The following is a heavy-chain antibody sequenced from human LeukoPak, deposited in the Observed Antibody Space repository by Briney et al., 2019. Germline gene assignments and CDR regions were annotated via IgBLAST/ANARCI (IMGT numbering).Heavy chain of an antibody. V-gene: IGHV1-8*01. J-gene: IGHJ5*02. CDR1: GYTFTSYD. CDR2: MNPNSGNT. D-gene: IGHD6-13*01. Sequence: GASVKVSCKASGYTFTSYDINWVRQATGQGLEWMGWMNPNSGNTGYAQKFQGRVTMTRNTSISTAYMELSSLRSEDTAVYYCARLLAAAGKNRFLVRRLTPKNWFDPWGQGTLVTVSS. CDR3: ARLLAAAGKNRFLVRRLTPKNWFDP.